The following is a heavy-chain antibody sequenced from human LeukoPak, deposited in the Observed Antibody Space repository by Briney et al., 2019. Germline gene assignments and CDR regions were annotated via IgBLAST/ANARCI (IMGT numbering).Heavy chain of an antibody. CDR3: ARGGALLTDY. Sequence: GGSLRLSCAASGFTFSSYEVNWVRQAPGKGLEWVSYISSSGSTIYYADSVKGRFTISRDNAKNSLYLQMNSLRAEDTAVYYCARGGALLTDYWGQGTLVTVSS. V-gene: IGHV3-48*03. CDR1: GFTFSSYE. CDR2: ISSSGSTI. D-gene: IGHD1-26*01. J-gene: IGHJ4*02.